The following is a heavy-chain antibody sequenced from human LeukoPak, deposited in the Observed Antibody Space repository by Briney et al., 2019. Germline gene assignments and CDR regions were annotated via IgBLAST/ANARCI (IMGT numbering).Heavy chain of an antibody. CDR2: ISGSGGSS. D-gene: IGHD3-9*01. CDR1: GFTFSSYA. CDR3: AKNVLRYFDWLGPFDY. J-gene: IGHJ4*02. V-gene: IGHV3-23*01. Sequence: PGGSLRLSCAASGFTFSSYAMNWARQAPGKGLEWVSAISGSGGSSYYADSVKGRFTISRDNSKNTLYLQMNSLRAEDTAVYYCAKNVLRYFDWLGPFDYWGQGTLVTVSS.